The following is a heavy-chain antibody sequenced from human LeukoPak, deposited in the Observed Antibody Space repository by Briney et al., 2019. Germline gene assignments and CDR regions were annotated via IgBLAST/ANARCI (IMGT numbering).Heavy chain of an antibody. D-gene: IGHD6-13*01. J-gene: IGHJ3*02. CDR2: IKQDGSEK. Sequence: GGSLRLSCAASGFTFSSYWMSWVRQAPGKGLEWVANIKQDGSEKYYVDSVKGRFTISRDNAKNSLYLQMNSLRAEDTAVYYCARAVSGWYADAFDIWGQGTMVTVSS. CDR1: GFTFSSYW. V-gene: IGHV3-7*01. CDR3: ARAVSGWYADAFDI.